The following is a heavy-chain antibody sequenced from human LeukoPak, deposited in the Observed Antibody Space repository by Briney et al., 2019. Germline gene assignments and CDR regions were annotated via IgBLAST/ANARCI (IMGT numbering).Heavy chain of an antibody. V-gene: IGHV3-23*01. CDR1: GFTFSNYV. CDR3: AKESAEYYYDCSGYPTD. D-gene: IGHD3-22*01. J-gene: IGHJ4*02. CDR2: ISGSGNYP. Sequence: GGSLRLSCAASGFTFSNYVMSWVRQAPGKGLEWVSGISGSGNYPYYADSVKGRFTISRDNSKNTLYLQMNSLRAEDTAVYYCAKESAEYYYDCSGYPTDWGQGTLVTVSS.